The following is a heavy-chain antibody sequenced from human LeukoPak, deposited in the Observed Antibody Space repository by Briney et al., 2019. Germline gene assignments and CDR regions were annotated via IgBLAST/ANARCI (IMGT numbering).Heavy chain of an antibody. CDR1: GGSISGYY. Sequence: PSETLSLTCIVSGGSISGYYWSWIRQPPGKGLEWIGYIYYSGTTNYNPSLKSRITISVDTSKNQFSLKLSSVTAADTAVYYCAREGTAPRNWFDPWGQGTLVTVSS. J-gene: IGHJ5*02. CDR2: IYYSGTT. D-gene: IGHD6-25*01. V-gene: IGHV4-59*01. CDR3: AREGTAPRNWFDP.